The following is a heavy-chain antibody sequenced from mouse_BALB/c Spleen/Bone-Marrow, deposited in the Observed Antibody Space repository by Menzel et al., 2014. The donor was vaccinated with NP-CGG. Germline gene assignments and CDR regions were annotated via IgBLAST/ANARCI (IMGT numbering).Heavy chain of an antibody. CDR2: ISNGGGST. V-gene: IGHV5-12*02. J-gene: IGHJ2*01. CDR1: GLTFXDYY. CDR3: ARQGAYSYFDY. Sequence: EVQRVESGGGLVQPGGSLKLSCATSGLTFXDYYMYWVRQTPEKRLEWVAYISNGGGSTYYPDTVKGRFTISRDNAKNTLYLQMSRLKSEDTAMYYCARQGAYSYFDYWGQGTTLTVSS. D-gene: IGHD2-10*01.